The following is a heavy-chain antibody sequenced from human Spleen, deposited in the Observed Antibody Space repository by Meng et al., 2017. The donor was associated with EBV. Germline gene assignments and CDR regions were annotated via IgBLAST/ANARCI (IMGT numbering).Heavy chain of an antibody. V-gene: IGHV1-3*01. D-gene: IGHD1-26*01. CDR3: ARLYSGNHPIDDY. CDR2: INPGSGNA. J-gene: IGHJ4*02. Sequence: VHPRQSGAEVNKPGTSVKASCQAAGYTFTTYARHWVRQAPVQGLEWMGWINPGSGNAKYSQKFQGRVTITTDTSASTTYMELRSLRSEDTAVYYCARLYSGNHPIDDYWGQGTLVTVSS. CDR1: GYTFTTYA.